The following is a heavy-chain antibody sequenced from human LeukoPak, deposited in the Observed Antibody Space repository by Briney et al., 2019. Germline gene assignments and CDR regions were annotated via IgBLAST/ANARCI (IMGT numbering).Heavy chain of an antibody. CDR3: ARGVDSAIDW. J-gene: IGHJ4*02. V-gene: IGHV3-7*01. CDR2: INGDGRDK. CDR1: GFTFSSYW. Sequence: GGSLRLSCAASGFTFSSYWMSWVRQAPGKGLEWVANINGDGRDKYYVGSVRGRFTISRDNADNALYLQMNSLRGDDTALYYCARGVDSAIDWWGQGNLVTVSS. D-gene: IGHD3-9*01.